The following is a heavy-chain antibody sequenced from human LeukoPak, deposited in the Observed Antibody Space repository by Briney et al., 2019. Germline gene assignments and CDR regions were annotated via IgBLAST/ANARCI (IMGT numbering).Heavy chain of an antibody. CDR3: AKGTGLLYYFDY. J-gene: IGHJ4*02. CDR2: IWYDGSNK. CDR1: GFTSSSYG. D-gene: IGHD1-26*01. V-gene: IGHV3-33*06. Sequence: GGSLRLSCAASGFTSSSYGMHWVRQAPGKGLEWVAVIWYDGSNKYYADSVKGRFTISRDNSKNTLYLQMNSLRAEDTAEYYCAKGTGLLYYFDYWGQGTLVTVSS.